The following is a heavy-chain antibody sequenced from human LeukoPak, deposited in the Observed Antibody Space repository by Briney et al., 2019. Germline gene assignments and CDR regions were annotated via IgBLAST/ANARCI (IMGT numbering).Heavy chain of an antibody. J-gene: IGHJ4*02. CDR3: ARGKVGVPAAIPVVGFDY. Sequence: PSETLSLTCTVSGGSVSDSNYYWGWIRQPPGKRPEWIGRIYYSGRTYYNPSLQSRVTISVDTSKNQFSLKLSSVTAADTAVYYCARGKVGVPAAIPVVGFDYWGQGTLVTVSS. CDR1: GGSVSDSNYY. V-gene: IGHV4-39*07. CDR2: IYYSGRT. D-gene: IGHD2-2*02.